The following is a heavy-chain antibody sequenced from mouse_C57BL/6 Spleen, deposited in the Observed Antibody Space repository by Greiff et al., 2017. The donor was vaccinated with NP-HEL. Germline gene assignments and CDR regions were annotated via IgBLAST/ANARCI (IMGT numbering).Heavy chain of an antibody. CDR1: GYTFTGYW. CDR2: ILPGSGST. CDR3: ARGLIYYYGSSYFYWYFDV. J-gene: IGHJ1*03. D-gene: IGHD1-1*01. Sequence: QVQLQQSGAELMKPGASVKLPCKATGYTFTGYWIEWVKQRPGHGLEWIGEILPGSGSTNYNEKLQGKATFTADTSSNTAYMQLSSLTTEDSAIYYCARGLIYYYGSSYFYWYFDVWGTGTTVTVSS. V-gene: IGHV1-9*01.